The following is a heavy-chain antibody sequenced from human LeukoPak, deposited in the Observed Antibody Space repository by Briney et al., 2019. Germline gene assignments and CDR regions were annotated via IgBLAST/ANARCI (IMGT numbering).Heavy chain of an antibody. V-gene: IGHV3-53*01. CDR2: THSGGST. D-gene: IGHD6-25*01. CDR3: AKVRPASRYYFDY. Sequence: GGSLRLSCAASGFTVSSDYMTWVRQAPGKGLEWVSVTHSGGSTSYADSVKGRFTISRDNSKNTLYLQMNSLRAEDTAVYYCAKVRPASRYYFDYWGQGTLVTVSS. J-gene: IGHJ4*02. CDR1: GFTVSSDY.